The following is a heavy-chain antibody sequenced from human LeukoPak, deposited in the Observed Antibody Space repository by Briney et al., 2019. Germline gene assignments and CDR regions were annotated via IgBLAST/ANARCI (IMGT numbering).Heavy chain of an antibody. D-gene: IGHD7-27*01. CDR3: ARDGENPGDELDY. Sequence: SQTLSLTCAISGDSVSSNSAAWYWLRQSPSRGLEWLGRTYYRSKWYTDYAVSVKSRITINPDTSKNQFSLQLKSVTPEDTGVYYCARDGENPGDELDYWGQGTLVTVSS. J-gene: IGHJ4*02. CDR1: GDSVSSNSAA. V-gene: IGHV6-1*01. CDR2: TYYRSKWYT.